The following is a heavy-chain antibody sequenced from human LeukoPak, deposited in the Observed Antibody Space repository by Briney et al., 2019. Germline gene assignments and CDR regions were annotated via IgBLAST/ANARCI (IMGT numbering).Heavy chain of an antibody. CDR1: GGSFSGYY. CDR2: INHSGST. D-gene: IGHD6-13*01. V-gene: IGHV4-34*01. CDR3: ARGSSSSWYQAFDI. J-gene: IGHJ3*02. Sequence: SETLSLTCAVYGGSFSGYYWSWIRQPPGKGLEWIGEINHSGSTNYNPSLKSRVTISVDTSKNQFPLKLSSVTAADTAVYHCARGSSSSWYQAFDIWGQGTMVTVSS.